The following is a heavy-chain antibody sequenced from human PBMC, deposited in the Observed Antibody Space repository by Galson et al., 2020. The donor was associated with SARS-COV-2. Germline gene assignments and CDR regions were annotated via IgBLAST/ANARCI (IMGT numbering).Heavy chain of an antibody. D-gene: IGHD3-10*01. CDR3: ARHPRRYYYGSGSYGPVYYFDY. J-gene: IGHJ4*02. Sequence: GGSLRLSCAASGFTFSDYYMSWIRQAPGKGLEWVSYISSSGSTIYYADSVKGRFTISRDNAKNSLYLQMNSLRAEDTAVYYCARHPRRYYYGSGSYGPVYYFDYWGQGTLVTVSS. CDR2: ISSSGSTI. CDR1: GFTFSDYY. V-gene: IGHV3-11*01.